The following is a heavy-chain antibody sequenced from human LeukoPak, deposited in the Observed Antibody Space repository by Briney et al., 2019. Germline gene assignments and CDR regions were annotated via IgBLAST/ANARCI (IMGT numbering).Heavy chain of an antibody. J-gene: IGHJ5*02. D-gene: IGHD3-16*01. CDR2: IYHSGST. CDR3: ARDSMITFGGVIDP. CDR1: GGSISNYY. Sequence: PSETLSLTCTVSGGSISNYYWSWIRQPPGKGLEWIGYIYHSGSTYYNPSLKSRVTISVDRSKNQFSLKLSSVTAADTAVYYCARDSMITFGGVIDPWGQGTLVTVSS. V-gene: IGHV4-59*12.